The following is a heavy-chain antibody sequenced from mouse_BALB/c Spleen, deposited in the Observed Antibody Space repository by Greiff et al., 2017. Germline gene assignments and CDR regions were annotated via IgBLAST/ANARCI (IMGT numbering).Heavy chain of an antibody. D-gene: IGHD2-4*01. V-gene: IGHV5-17*02. Sequence: EVQGVESGGGLVQPGGSRKLSCAASGFTFSSFGMHWVRQAPEKGLEWVAYISSGSSTIYYADTVKGRFTISRDNPKNTLFLQMTSLRSEDTAMYYCARWDYDHYYAMDYWGQGTSVTVSS. CDR1: GFTFSSFG. CDR3: ARWDYDHYYAMDY. J-gene: IGHJ4*01. CDR2: ISSGSSTI.